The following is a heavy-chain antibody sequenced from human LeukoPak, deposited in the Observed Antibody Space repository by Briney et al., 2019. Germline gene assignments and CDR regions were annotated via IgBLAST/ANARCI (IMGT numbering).Heavy chain of an antibody. J-gene: IGHJ4*02. Sequence: SETLSLTCTVSGGSISSSTYYWGWIRQPPGKGLEWIGSIYYSGSTYYNPSLKSRVSISVDTSKNQFSLKLSSVTAADTAVYYCARLSRGSCYYWGQGTLVTISS. V-gene: IGHV4-39*01. CDR1: GGSISSSTYY. D-gene: IGHD3-10*01. CDR3: ARLSRGSCYY. CDR2: IYYSGST.